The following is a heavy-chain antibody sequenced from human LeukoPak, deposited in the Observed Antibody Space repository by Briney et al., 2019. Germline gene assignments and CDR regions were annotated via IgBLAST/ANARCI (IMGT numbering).Heavy chain of an antibody. CDR1: GYTFTGYY. D-gene: IGHD1-26*01. CDR2: ISAYNGNT. V-gene: IGHV1-18*04. CDR3: ARDEMEWELLGLGFDY. Sequence: ASVKVSCKASGYTFTGYYMHWVRQAPGQGLEWMGWISAYNGNTNYAQKLQGRVTMTTDTSTSTAYMELRSLRSDDTAVYYCARDEMEWELLGLGFDYWGQGTLVTVSS. J-gene: IGHJ4*02.